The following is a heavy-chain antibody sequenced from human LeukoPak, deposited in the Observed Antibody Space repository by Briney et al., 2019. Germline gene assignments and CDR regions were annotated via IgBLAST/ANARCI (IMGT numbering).Heavy chain of an antibody. CDR3: AKDTRRPTYYFDY. J-gene: IGHJ4*02. CDR1: GFTFSSYA. CDR2: ISGSGVST. D-gene: IGHD1-1*01. V-gene: IGHV3-23*01. Sequence: GSLRLSCAASGFTFSSYAMSWVRQAPGKGLEWVSAISGSGVSTYYADSVKGRFTISRDNSKTTLYLQMNSLRAEDTAVYYCAKDTRRPTYYFDYWGQGTLVTVSS.